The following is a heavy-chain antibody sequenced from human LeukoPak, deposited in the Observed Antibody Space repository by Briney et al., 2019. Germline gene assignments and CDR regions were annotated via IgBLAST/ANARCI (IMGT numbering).Heavy chain of an antibody. CDR3: ARFGYVAAVDV. Sequence: GALRLSCAASGFSFSAYWMAWVRQAPGTGLEWVANINPAGSETYYVDPVKGRFSISRDNAKNLVYLQMNSLRAEDTAVYHCARFGYVAAVDVWGQGTPVTVSS. J-gene: IGHJ4*02. CDR1: GFSFSAYW. CDR2: INPAGSET. D-gene: IGHD2-15*01. V-gene: IGHV3-7*01.